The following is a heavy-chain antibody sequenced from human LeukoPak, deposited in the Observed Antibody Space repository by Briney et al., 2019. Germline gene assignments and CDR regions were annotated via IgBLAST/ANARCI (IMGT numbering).Heavy chain of an antibody. J-gene: IGHJ5*02. CDR2: IYHSGST. D-gene: IGHD3-10*01. CDR1: GGSIGIDDYY. Sequence: SETLSLTCTVSGGSIGIDDYYWTWIRQPPGKGLEWIGYIYHSGSTYYNPSLKSRVTISVDRSKNQFSLKLSSVTAADTAVYCCARDYYGSGSYPRFDPWGQGTLVTVSS. V-gene: IGHV4-30-2*01. CDR3: ARDYYGSGSYPRFDP.